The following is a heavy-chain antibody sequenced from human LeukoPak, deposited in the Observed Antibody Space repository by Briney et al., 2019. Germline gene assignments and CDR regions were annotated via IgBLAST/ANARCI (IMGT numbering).Heavy chain of an antibody. D-gene: IGHD5-18*01. CDR1: GGSISSYY. Sequence: PSETLSLTCTVSGGSISSYYWSWIRQPPGKGLEWIGYIYYSGSTNYNPSLKSRVTISVDTSKNQFSLKLSSVTAADTAVYYCAGAGDTAMVDYWGQGTLVTVSS. CDR2: IYYSGST. V-gene: IGHV4-59*01. CDR3: AGAGDTAMVDY. J-gene: IGHJ4*02.